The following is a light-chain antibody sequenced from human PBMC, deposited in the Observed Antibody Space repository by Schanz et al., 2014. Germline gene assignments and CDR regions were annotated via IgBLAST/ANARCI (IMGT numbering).Light chain of an antibody. V-gene: IGLV2-14*03. CDR2: DVT. CDR1: SSDIGGYNY. Sequence: QSVLTQPASVSGSPGQSITISCTGTSSDIGGYNYVSWYQHHPGKAPKLMIYDVTNRPSGISHRFSGSKSGNTASLTISGLQAEDEADYYCSSYTGSSTQVFGGGTKLTVL. J-gene: IGLJ3*02. CDR3: SSYTGSSTQV.